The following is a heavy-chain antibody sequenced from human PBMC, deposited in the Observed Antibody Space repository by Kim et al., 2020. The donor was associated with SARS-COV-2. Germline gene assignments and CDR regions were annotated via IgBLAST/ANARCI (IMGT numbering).Heavy chain of an antibody. CDR3: ARCLLGPYNTAYSFDL. J-gene: IGHJ4*02. Sequence: GESLKISCKGSGYNFNTSWICWVRQMSGRGLECMVLIYPGDSDIRYSPAFQGQVTISADRSITTAYLQWSSLKASDSAMYYCARCLLGPYNTAYSFDLWGQGTLVSVSS. V-gene: IGHV5-51*01. CDR2: IYPGDSDI. CDR1: GYNFNTSW. D-gene: IGHD3-9*01.